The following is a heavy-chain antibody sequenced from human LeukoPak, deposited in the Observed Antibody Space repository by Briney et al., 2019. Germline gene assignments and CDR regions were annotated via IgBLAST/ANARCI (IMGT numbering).Heavy chain of an antibody. V-gene: IGHV1-69*13. D-gene: IGHD3-22*01. Sequence: SVKVSCKASGGTFSSYAISWVRQAPGQGLEWMGGIIPIFATANYAQKFQGRVTITADESTSTAYMELSSLRSEDTAVYYCARGPITTRSHFDYWGQGALVTVSS. J-gene: IGHJ4*02. CDR2: IIPIFATA. CDR3: ARGPITTRSHFDY. CDR1: GGTFSSYA.